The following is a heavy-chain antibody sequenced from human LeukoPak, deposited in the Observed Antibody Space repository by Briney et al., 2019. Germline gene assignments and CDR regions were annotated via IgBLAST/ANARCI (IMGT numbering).Heavy chain of an antibody. CDR1: GGSISSYY. J-gene: IGHJ5*02. CDR3: ARGPYPNPRA. CDR2: IYYSGST. V-gene: IGHV4-59*12. D-gene: IGHD1-14*01. Sequence: SETLSLTCTVSGGSISSYYWSWIRQPPGKGLEWIGYIYYSGSTNYNPSLKSRVTISVDTSKNQFSLKLSSVTAADTAVYYCARGPYPNPRAWGQGTLVTVSS.